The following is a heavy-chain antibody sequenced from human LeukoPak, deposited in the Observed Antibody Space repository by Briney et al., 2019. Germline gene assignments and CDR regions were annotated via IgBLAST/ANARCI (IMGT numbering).Heavy chain of an antibody. CDR2: IYYSGST. J-gene: IGHJ4*02. D-gene: IGHD5-12*01. CDR1: GVSISSGGYY. CDR3: ARDRGPYSGYDSYYFDY. V-gene: IGHV4-31*03. Sequence: SETLSLTCTVSGVSISSGGYYWSWIRQHPGKGLEWIGYIYYSGSTYYNPSLKSRVTISVDTSKNQFSLKLSSVTAADTAVYYCARDRGPYSGYDSYYFDYWGQGTLVTVSS.